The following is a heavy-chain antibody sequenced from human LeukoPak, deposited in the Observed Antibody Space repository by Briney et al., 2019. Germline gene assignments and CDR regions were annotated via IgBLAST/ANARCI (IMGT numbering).Heavy chain of an antibody. J-gene: IGHJ6*02. V-gene: IGHV5-51*01. D-gene: IGHD1-26*01. CDR1: GYSFTSYW. Sequence: GESLQISCQGSGYSFTSYWIGWVRQMPGKGLEWMGIIYPGDSDTRYSPSFQGQVTISADKSISTAYLQWNSLKASDTAMYYCARSIDYYYYGMDVWGQGTTVTVSS. CDR3: ARSIDYYYYGMDV. CDR2: IYPGDSDT.